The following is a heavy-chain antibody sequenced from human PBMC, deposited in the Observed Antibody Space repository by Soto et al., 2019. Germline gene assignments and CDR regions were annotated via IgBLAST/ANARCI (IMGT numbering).Heavy chain of an antibody. CDR2: INHSGST. CDR1: GGSFSGYY. D-gene: IGHD3-10*01. Sequence: SETLSLTCAVYGGSFSGYYWSWIRQPPGRGLEWIGEINHSGSTNYNPSLKSRLTISVDTSKNQFSLKLSSVTAADTAVYYCERGGSEATDDWGQGTLVTVSS. V-gene: IGHV4-34*01. J-gene: IGHJ4*02. CDR3: ERGGSEATDD.